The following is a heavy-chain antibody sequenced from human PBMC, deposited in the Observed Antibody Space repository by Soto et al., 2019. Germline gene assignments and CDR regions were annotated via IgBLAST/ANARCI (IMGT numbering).Heavy chain of an antibody. Sequence: QMQLVQSGPEVKKPGTSVKVSCTASGFTFTTSAVQWVRQAREQPLEWIGWIVVGSDSTNYAQRFQERVTITRDMSTSTAYMELSSLTSEDTAVYYCAAGYCSGGSCYDYYYNGMDVWGQGTTVTVSS. CDR1: GFTFTTSA. CDR3: AAGYCSGGSCYDYYYNGMDV. V-gene: IGHV1-58*01. CDR2: IVVGSDST. J-gene: IGHJ6*02. D-gene: IGHD2-15*01.